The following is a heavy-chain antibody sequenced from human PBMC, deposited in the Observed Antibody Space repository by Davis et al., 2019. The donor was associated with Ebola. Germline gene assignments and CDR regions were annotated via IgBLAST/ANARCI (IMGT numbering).Heavy chain of an antibody. J-gene: IGHJ4*02. CDR3: ARYQLLGYYFDY. D-gene: IGHD2-2*01. Sequence: AASVKVSCKASGYTFTGYYMHWVRQAPGQGLEWMGWISAYNGNTNYAQKLQGRVTMTTDTSTSTAYMELRSLRSEDTAVYYCARYQLLGYYFDYWGQGTLVTVSS. CDR2: ISAYNGNT. V-gene: IGHV1-18*04. CDR1: GYTFTGYY.